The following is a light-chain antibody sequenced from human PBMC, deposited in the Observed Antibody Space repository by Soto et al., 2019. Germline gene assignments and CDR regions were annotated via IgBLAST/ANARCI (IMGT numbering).Light chain of an antibody. J-gene: IGLJ2*01. CDR3: AAWDDSLFGAV. Sequence: QSVLTQPPSASGTPGQRVAISCSGTRSNIGSNPVNWFQQLPGTAPKLLIYGSDQRPSGVPDRFSGSKSGTSASLAISGLQSEDEADYYCAAWDDSLFGAVFGGGTQLTVL. V-gene: IGLV1-44*01. CDR1: RSNIGSNP. CDR2: GSD.